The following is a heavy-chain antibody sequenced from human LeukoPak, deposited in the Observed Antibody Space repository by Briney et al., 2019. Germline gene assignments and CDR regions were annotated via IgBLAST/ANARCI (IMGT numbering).Heavy chain of an antibody. D-gene: IGHD6-13*01. CDR1: GFTFSSYW. CDR2: IKQDGSEK. J-gene: IGHJ3*01. Sequence: GGSLRLSCAASGFTFSSYWMSWVRQAPGKGLEWVANIKQDGSEKYYVDSVKGRFTISRDNSKNTVYLQMNSLRADDSAIYYCAKASAHTMAAAGNDAFDFWGQGTTVTISS. V-gene: IGHV3-7*03. CDR3: AKASAHTMAAAGNDAFDF.